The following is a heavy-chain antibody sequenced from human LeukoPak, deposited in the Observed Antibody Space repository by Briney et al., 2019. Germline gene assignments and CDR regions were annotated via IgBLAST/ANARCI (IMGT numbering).Heavy chain of an antibody. D-gene: IGHD3-22*01. CDR2: ISYDGSNK. J-gene: IGHJ1*01. Sequence: PGGSLRLSCAASGFTFSSYGMHWVRQAPGKGLEWVAVISYDGSNKYYADSVKGRFTISRDNSKNTLCLQMDSLRAEDTAVYYCAKSSDSSGYYSAEYFQNWGQGTLVTVSS. CDR3: AKSSDSSGYYSAEYFQN. V-gene: IGHV3-30*18. CDR1: GFTFSSYG.